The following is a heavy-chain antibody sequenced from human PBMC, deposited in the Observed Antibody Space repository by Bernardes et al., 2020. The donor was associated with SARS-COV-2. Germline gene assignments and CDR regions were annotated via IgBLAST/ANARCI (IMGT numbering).Heavy chain of an antibody. D-gene: IGHD3-10*01. J-gene: IGHJ4*02. CDR2: IYPGDSDS. Sequence: GASLKISCKGSGYSFSDHWIGWVRQMPGKGLEYMGIIYPGDSDSKYSPSFQGQVTFSADKSISTAYLQWSSLKASDTAMYYCARRRVTMVQEITLTPLFFDSWGQGTLVTVSS. V-gene: IGHV5-51*01. CDR3: ARRRVTMVQEITLTPLFFDS. CDR1: GYSFSDHW.